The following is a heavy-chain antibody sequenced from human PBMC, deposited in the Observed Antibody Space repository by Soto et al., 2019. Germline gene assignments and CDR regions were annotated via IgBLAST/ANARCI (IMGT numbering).Heavy chain of an antibody. CDR1: GFTFSSYE. Sequence: GGSLRLSCAASGFTFSSYEMNWVRQAPGKGLEWVSYISSSGSTIYYADSVKGRFTISRDNAKNSLYLQMNSLRAEDTAVYYCARFVAYDFWSGSQMDVWGQGTTVTVSS. CDR3: ARFVAYDFWSGSQMDV. CDR2: ISSSGSTI. D-gene: IGHD3-3*01. V-gene: IGHV3-48*03. J-gene: IGHJ6*02.